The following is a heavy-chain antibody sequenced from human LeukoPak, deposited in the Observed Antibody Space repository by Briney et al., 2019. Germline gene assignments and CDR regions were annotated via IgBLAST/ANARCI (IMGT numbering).Heavy chain of an antibody. Sequence: PGGSLRLPCAASGFTFSSYWMSWVRQAPGKGLEWVANIKQDGSEKYYVDSVKGRFTISRDNAKNSLYLQMNSLRAEDTAVYYCAKDKTYYDILTGYPSQWWLDYWGQGTLVTVSS. V-gene: IGHV3-7*04. D-gene: IGHD3-9*01. J-gene: IGHJ4*02. CDR2: IKQDGSEK. CDR1: GFTFSSYW. CDR3: AKDKTYYDILTGYPSQWWLDY.